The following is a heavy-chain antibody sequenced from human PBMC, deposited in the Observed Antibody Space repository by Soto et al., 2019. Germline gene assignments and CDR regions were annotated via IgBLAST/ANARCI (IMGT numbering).Heavy chain of an antibody. J-gene: IGHJ4*02. CDR1: GYNFAGYW. D-gene: IGHD3-3*01. Sequence: PGESLKISCKGSGYNFAGYWIAWVRQMPGKGLELMGILYPSDSDTRYRPSFQGQVTISADKSISSAYLQWSSLRASDTAMYYCARGGVSTRTFDYWGQGTPVTVSS. CDR3: ARGGVSTRTFDY. CDR2: LYPSDSDT. V-gene: IGHV5-51*01.